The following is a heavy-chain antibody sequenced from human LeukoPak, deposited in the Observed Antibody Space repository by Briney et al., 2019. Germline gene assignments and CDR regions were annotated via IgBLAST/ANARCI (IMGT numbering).Heavy chain of an antibody. V-gene: IGHV3-23*01. J-gene: IGHJ4*02. Sequence: GGSLRLSCAASGFTFSSYAMSWVRQAPGKGLEWVSAISGSGGSTYYADSVKGRFTISRGNSKNTLYLQMNSLRAEDTAVYYCAKDGVATITFDYWGQGTLVTVSS. CDR2: ISGSGGST. CDR1: GFTFSSYA. D-gene: IGHD5-12*01. CDR3: AKDGVATITFDY.